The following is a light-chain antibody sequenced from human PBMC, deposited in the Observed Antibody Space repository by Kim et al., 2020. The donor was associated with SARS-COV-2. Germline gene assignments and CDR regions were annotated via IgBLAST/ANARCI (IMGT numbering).Light chain of an antibody. Sequence: VSPGQTASIPCSGDKLGDKYACWYQQKPGQSPLLVIYQDNKRPSGIPERFSGSNSGNTATLTIGGTQAMDEADYYCQAWDSNIVVFGGGTQLTVL. CDR1: KLGDKY. CDR3: QAWDSNIVV. J-gene: IGLJ2*01. CDR2: QDN. V-gene: IGLV3-1*01.